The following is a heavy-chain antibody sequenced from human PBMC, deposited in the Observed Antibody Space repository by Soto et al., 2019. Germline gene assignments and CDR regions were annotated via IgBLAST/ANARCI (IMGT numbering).Heavy chain of an antibody. CDR1: GFTFSSYN. D-gene: IGHD1-26*01. J-gene: IGHJ2*01. CDR3: AGLSAVVGYWYFDL. CDR2: ITSSSSTI. Sequence: EVQLVESGGGLVQPGGSLRLSCEASGFTFSSYNMNWVRQAPGKGLEWLSYITSSSSTIYYADSVKGRFTISRDNAKNSLYLQMNSLRDEDTAVYYCAGLSAVVGYWYFDLWGRGTLVTVSS. V-gene: IGHV3-48*02.